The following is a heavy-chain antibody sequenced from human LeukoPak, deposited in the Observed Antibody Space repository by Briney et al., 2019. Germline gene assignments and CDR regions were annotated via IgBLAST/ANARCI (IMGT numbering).Heavy chain of an antibody. CDR2: ISSNNRYI. J-gene: IGHJ4*02. D-gene: IGHD3-16*01. V-gene: IGHV3-21*01. CDR1: GFTFSTYS. CDR3: ARENYFSFEY. Sequence: GGSLRLSCAASGFTFSTYSMNWVRQAPGKGLEWVSSISSNNRYIYYADSVKGRFTISRDNAKNSLYLQMNSLRAEDTAMYYCARENYFSFEYWGQGALVTVSS.